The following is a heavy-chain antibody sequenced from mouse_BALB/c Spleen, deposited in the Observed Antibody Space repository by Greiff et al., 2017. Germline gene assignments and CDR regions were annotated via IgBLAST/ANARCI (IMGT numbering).Heavy chain of an antibody. CDR3: ARPGYGYDWYFDV. V-gene: IGHV3-8*02. CDR2: ISYSGST. J-gene: IGHJ1*01. D-gene: IGHD1-2*01. CDR1: GDSITSGY. Sequence: EVQLQESGPSLVKPSQTLSLTCSVTGDSITSGYWNWIRKFPGNKLEYMGYISYSGSTYYNPSLKSRISITRDTSKNQYYLQLNSVTTEDTATYYCARPGYGYDWYFDVWGAGTTVTVSS.